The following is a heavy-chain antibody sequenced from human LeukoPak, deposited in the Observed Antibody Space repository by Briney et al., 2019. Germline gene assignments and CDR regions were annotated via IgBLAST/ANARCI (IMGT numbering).Heavy chain of an antibody. CDR3: ARDPTTIAVAGLDY. CDR1: GGTFSSYA. V-gene: IGHV1-69*01. CDR2: IIPIFGTA. J-gene: IGHJ4*02. D-gene: IGHD6-19*01. Sequence: ASVKVSCKASGGTFSSYAISWVRQAPGQGLEWMGGIIPIFGTANYAQKFQGRVTITADESTSTAYMELSSLRSEDTAVYYCARDPTTIAVAGLDYWGQGTLVTVSS.